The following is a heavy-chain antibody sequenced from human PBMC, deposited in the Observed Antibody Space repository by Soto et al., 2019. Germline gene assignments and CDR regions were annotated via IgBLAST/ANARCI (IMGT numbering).Heavy chain of an antibody. CDR2: VSPNLGET. CDR3: ARDKGYCSDTSCPDFDY. D-gene: IGHD2-15*01. J-gene: IGHJ4*02. V-gene: IGHV1-18*01. Sequence: ASVKVACKASGYTFTSYGISWVRQAPGQGLEWMGRVSPNLGETNYAKKLQGRFTIVIDTSTSTAYMELNSLRYEDTAVYYCARDKGYCSDTSCPDFDYWGQGTLVTVSS. CDR1: GYTFTSYG.